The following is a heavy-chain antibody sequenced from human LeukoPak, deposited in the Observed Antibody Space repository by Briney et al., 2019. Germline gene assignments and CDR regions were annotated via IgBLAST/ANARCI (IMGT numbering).Heavy chain of an antibody. CDR1: GFTFSSYW. D-gene: IGHD3-10*01. CDR2: IKQDGSEK. CDR3: ARGIAWFGELSPYFDY. V-gene: IGHV3-7*03. Sequence: GGSLTLSCAASGFTFSSYWMSWVRQAPGKGLEWVAYIKQDGSEKYYVDSVKGRFTISRDNAKNSLYLQMNSLRAEDTAVYYCARGIAWFGELSPYFDYWGQGTLVTVSS. J-gene: IGHJ4*02.